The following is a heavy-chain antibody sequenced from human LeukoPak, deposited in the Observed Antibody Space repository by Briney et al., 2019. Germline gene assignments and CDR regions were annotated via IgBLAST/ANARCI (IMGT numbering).Heavy chain of an antibody. CDR2: IYYSGST. Sequence: PSETLSLTCTVSGGSISSYYWSWIRQPPGKELAWIGYIYYSGSTNYNPSLKSRVTISVDTSKNQFSLKLSSVTAADTAVYYCARRTGYYDGFDYWGQGTLVTVSS. CDR3: ARRTGYYDGFDY. J-gene: IGHJ4*02. D-gene: IGHD3/OR15-3a*01. V-gene: IGHV4-59*01. CDR1: GGSISSYY.